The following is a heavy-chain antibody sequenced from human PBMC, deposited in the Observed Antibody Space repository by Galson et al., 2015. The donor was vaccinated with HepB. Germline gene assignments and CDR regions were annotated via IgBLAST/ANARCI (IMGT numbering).Heavy chain of an antibody. CDR2: IRSKANSYAT. Sequence: SLRLSCAASGFTFSGSAMHWVRQASGKGLEWVGRIRSKANSYATAYAASVKGRFTISRDDSKNTAYLQMNSLKAEDTAVYYCTRHGRYYDSSGYYISDWGQGTLVTVSS. V-gene: IGHV3-73*01. J-gene: IGHJ4*02. CDR1: GFTFSGSA. D-gene: IGHD3-22*01. CDR3: TRHGRYYDSSGYYISD.